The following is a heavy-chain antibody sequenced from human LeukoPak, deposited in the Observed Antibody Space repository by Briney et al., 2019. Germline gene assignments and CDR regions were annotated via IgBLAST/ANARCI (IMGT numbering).Heavy chain of an antibody. CDR1: GYTFDKNY. V-gene: IGHV1-46*02. Sequence: ASVKVSCRASGYTFDKNYIHWVRQAPGQGLEWMGVVNPSGGATNYAEKFQGRVSMTSDTSTATVYMELTSLRSEDTATYYCARDTRPRGTIFGLVILWNYNWFDSWGQGTLVTVSS. CDR2: VNPSGGAT. D-gene: IGHD3-3*01. CDR3: ARDTRPRGTIFGLVILWNYNWFDS. J-gene: IGHJ5*01.